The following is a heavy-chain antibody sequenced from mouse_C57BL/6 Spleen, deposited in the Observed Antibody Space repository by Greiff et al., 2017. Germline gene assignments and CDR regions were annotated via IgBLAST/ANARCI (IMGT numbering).Heavy chain of an antibody. CDR2: IFPGSGST. J-gene: IGHJ2*01. CDR3: VGRRGRLDY. Sequence: QVQLQQSGAELVKPGASVKFSCKASGYTFTGYWIEWVKPRPGHGLEWIGEIFPGSGSTNYNEKFQGKATFTADTSSNTAYMQLSSLTTEDSALYYSVGRRGRLDYWGQGTTLTVSS. CDR1: GYTFTGYW. V-gene: IGHV1-9*01. D-gene: IGHD2-14*01.